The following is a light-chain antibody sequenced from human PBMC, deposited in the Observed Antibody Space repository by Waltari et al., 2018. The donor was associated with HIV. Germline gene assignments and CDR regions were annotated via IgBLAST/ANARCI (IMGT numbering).Light chain of an antibody. CDR1: SLRTYY. J-gene: IGLJ2*01. CDR2: DKN. Sequence: SSELTQDPAVSVALGRTVRIPCQGDSLRTYYATWYQQKPGQAPLLVIFDKNNRPSGIPDRFSGSSSGNTASLTITGTQAEDEGDYYCNSRDKSGNFVVFGGGTKLTVL. CDR3: NSRDKSGNFVV. V-gene: IGLV3-19*01.